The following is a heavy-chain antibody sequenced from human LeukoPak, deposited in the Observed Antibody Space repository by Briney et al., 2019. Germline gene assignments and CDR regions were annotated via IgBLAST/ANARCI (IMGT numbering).Heavy chain of an antibody. Sequence: ASVKVSCKASGYTFTGYYMHWVRQAPGQGLEWMGGINLNTDGTNYAQNFQGRVTMTRDTSISTAYMELIRLTFDDTAVYYCARGNTVVEPAAHNWFDPWGPGTLVTVSS. J-gene: IGHJ5*02. CDR3: ARGNTVVEPAAHNWFDP. D-gene: IGHD2-2*01. CDR2: INLNTDGT. V-gene: IGHV1-2*02. CDR1: GYTFTGYY.